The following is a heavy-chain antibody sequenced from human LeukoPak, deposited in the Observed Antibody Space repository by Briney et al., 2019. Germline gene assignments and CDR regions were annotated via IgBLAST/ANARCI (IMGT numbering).Heavy chain of an antibody. J-gene: IGHJ4*02. D-gene: IGHD4-17*01. CDR3: ASTTVITRIGY. V-gene: IGHV4-59*01. Sequence: SETLSLTCTVSGGSISSYYWSWIRQPPGKGLEWIGYIYYSGSTNYNPSLKSRVTISVDTSKNQFSLKLSSVTAADTAVYYCASTTVITRIGYWGQGTLVTVSS. CDR2: IYYSGST. CDR1: GGSISSYY.